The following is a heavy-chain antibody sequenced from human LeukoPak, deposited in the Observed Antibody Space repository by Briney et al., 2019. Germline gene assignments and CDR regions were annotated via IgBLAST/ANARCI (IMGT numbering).Heavy chain of an antibody. J-gene: IGHJ4*02. V-gene: IGHV1-2*02. Sequence: ASVKVSCTASGYTFTAYYMHWVRQAPGQRLEWMGWVNPNSGGTNYAQKFQDRVTMTRDTFISTAYVELHRLRSDDTAVHYCATAPLNGYSSGWYSFDYWGQGALVTVSS. D-gene: IGHD6-19*01. CDR3: ATAPLNGYSSGWYSFDY. CDR1: GYTFTAYY. CDR2: VNPNSGGT.